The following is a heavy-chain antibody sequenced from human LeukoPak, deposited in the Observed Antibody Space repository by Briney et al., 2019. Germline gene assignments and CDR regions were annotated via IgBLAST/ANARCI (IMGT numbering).Heavy chain of an antibody. D-gene: IGHD1-7*01. CDR3: ARVNWNYPPDWFDL. CDR2: INPNSGGT. J-gene: IGHJ5*02. V-gene: IGHV1-2*02. CDR1: GYTFTGYY. Sequence: ASVKVSCKASGYTFTGYYMHWVRQAPGQGLEWMGWINPNSGGTNYAQKFQGRVTMTRDTSISTAYMELSRLRSDDTAVYYCARVNWNYPPDWFDLWGQGTLVTVSS.